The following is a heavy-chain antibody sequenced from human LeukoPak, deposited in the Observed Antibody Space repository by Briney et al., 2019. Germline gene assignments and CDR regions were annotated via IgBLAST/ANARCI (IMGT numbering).Heavy chain of an antibody. CDR2: INPNSGGT. Sequence: ASVTVSCKASGYTFTGYYMHWVRQAPGKGLEGMGWINPNSGGTNYAQKFQGRVTMTRDTSISTAYMELSRLRSDDTAVYYCARHHVIAANRIGLYYYGMDVWGQGTTVTVSS. J-gene: IGHJ6*02. V-gene: IGHV1-2*02. CDR1: GYTFTGYY. CDR3: ARHHVIAANRIGLYYYGMDV. D-gene: IGHD6-25*01.